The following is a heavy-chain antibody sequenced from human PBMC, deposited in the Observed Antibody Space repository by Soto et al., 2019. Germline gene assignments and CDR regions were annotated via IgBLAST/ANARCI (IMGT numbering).Heavy chain of an antibody. CDR1: EFTFDKYY. CDR2: IKPDGSEQ. V-gene: IGHV3-7*01. J-gene: IGHJ6*02. Sequence: GGSLRLSCAASEFTFDKYYMTWVRQAPGKGPEWVANIKPDGSEQYYVDSVKGRFTISRDNANNSLYLQMNSLRAEDTAVYFCARGNWNYYYGFDVWGQGTTVTVFS. D-gene: IGHD1-20*01. CDR3: ARGNWNYYYGFDV.